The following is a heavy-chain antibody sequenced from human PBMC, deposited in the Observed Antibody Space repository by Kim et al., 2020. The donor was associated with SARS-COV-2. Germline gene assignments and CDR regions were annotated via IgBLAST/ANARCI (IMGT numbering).Heavy chain of an antibody. CDR1: GDSVSSNNAA. CDR3: ANGGSGLGGMNV. Sequence: SQTLSLTCAISGDSVSSNNAAWNWIRQSPSRGLEWLGRTYYRSKWFNDYALSVKSRITINPDTSKNHFSLQLSSVTPDDTAVYYCANGGSGLGGMNVWGQGTTVTVSS. CDR2: TYYRSKWFN. J-gene: IGHJ6*01. D-gene: IGHD3-16*01. V-gene: IGHV6-1*01.